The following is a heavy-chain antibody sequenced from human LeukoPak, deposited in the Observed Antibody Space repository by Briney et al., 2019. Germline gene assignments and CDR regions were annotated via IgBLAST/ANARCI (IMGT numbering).Heavy chain of an antibody. D-gene: IGHD5-18*01. V-gene: IGHV3-30*04. CDR1: GFTFSSHS. CDR2: ISYVGRYT. CDR3: AKGQRRHTDSAPSFDY. J-gene: IGHJ4*02. Sequence: GGSLRLSCAVSGFTFSSHSIRCVSQAPGEGREWVAVISYVGRYTYYAESVKGRLSISRDKSKNTLYLQKNSLRAENTAVFYCAKGQRRHTDSAPSFDYWGQGILVTVSS.